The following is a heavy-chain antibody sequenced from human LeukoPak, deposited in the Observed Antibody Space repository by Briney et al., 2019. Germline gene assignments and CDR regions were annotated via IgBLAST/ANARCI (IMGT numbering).Heavy chain of an antibody. D-gene: IGHD3-9*01. J-gene: IGHJ4*02. Sequence: TGRSLRLACAASGFSFSTYDMHWVPQSPGKGLEWVAVIPSDGSHKYWADSVKGRFTISRDNSKNTVYLQMNSLRAEDTAVYYCAKGSIDWYYFDYWGQGALVTVSS. CDR1: GFSFSTYD. CDR3: AKGSIDWYYFDY. V-gene: IGHV3-30*18. CDR2: IPSDGSHK.